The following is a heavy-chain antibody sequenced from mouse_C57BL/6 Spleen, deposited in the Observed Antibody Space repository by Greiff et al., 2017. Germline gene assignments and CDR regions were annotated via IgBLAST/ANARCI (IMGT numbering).Heavy chain of an antibody. CDR3: ARARYYGSYWYFDV. J-gene: IGHJ1*03. Sequence: VQLQQSGPELVKPGASVKIPCKASGYTFTDYNMDWVKQSHGKSLEWIGDINPNNGGTIYNQKFKGKATLTVDKSSSTAYMELRSLTSEDTAVXYCARARYYGSYWYFDVWGTGTTVTVSS. V-gene: IGHV1-18*01. CDR2: INPNNGGT. D-gene: IGHD1-1*01. CDR1: GYTFTDYN.